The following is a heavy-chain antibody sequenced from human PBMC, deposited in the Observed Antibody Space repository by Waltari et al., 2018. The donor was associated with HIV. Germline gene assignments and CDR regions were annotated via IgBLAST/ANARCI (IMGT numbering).Heavy chain of an antibody. V-gene: IGHV5-51*01. Sequence: EVQLVQSGAEVKKPGESLTISCKGSGYSFTSYWIGWVRLLTGKGLEWMGIIYPRDSDTRYSPSFQGQVTISADKSISTAYLQWSSLKASDTAMYYCARGAGWGSGSYYGMDVWGQGTTVTVSS. CDR2: IYPRDSDT. D-gene: IGHD3-10*01. J-gene: IGHJ6*02. CDR1: GYSFTSYW. CDR3: ARGAGWGSGSYYGMDV.